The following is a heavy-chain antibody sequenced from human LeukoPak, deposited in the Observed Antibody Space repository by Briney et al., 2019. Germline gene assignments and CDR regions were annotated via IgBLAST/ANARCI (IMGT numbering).Heavy chain of an antibody. CDR3: ARDRYSSGWYVQGY. J-gene: IGHJ4*02. CDR2: INPNSGGT. V-gene: IGHV1-2*02. CDR1: GYTFTGYY. D-gene: IGHD6-19*01. Sequence: ASVRVSCKASGYTFTGYYMHWVRQAPGQGLEWMGWINPNSGGTNYAQKFQGRVTMTRDTSISTAYMELSRLRSDDTAVYYCARDRYSSGWYVQGYWGQGTLVTVSS.